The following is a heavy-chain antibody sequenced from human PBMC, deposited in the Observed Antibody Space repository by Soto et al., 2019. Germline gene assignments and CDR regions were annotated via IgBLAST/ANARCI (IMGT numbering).Heavy chain of an antibody. J-gene: IGHJ4*02. CDR1: GGSFSGYY. V-gene: IGHV4-34*01. CDR3: ARRNESNFDY. CDR2: INHSGST. D-gene: IGHD1-1*01. Sequence: PSETLSLTCAVYGGSFSGYYWSWIRQPPGKGLEWIGEINHSGSTNYNPSLKSRVTISVDTSKNQFSLKLSSVTAADTAVYYCARRNESNFDYWGQGTLVTVSS.